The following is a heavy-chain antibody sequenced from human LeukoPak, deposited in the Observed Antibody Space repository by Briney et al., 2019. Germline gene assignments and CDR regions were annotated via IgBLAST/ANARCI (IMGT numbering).Heavy chain of an antibody. J-gene: IGHJ1*01. D-gene: IGHD3-9*01. Sequence: GGSLRLSCAASEFTVSSNYMSWVRQAPGKGLEWVSVIYSGGSTYYADSVKGRFTISRDNSKNTLYPQMNSLRAEDTAVYYCARAATYYDILTGYSTTYFQHWGQGTLVTVSS. CDR3: ARAATYYDILTGYSTTYFQH. V-gene: IGHV3-53*01. CDR2: IYSGGST. CDR1: EFTVSSNY.